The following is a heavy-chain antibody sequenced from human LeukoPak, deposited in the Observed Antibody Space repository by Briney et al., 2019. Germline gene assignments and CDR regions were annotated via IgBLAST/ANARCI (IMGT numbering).Heavy chain of an antibody. CDR1: GFTFSSHTM. J-gene: IGHJ5*02. D-gene: IGHD3-9*01. CDR2: IYHSGST. V-gene: IGHV4-4*02. CDR3: ARVKYFDWLFQLGFDP. Sequence: GSLRLSCAASGFTFSSHTMNWVRQPPGKGLEWIGEIYHSGSTNYNPSLKSRVTISVDKSKNQFSLKLSSVTAADTAVYYCARVKYFDWLFQLGFDPWGQGTLVTVSS.